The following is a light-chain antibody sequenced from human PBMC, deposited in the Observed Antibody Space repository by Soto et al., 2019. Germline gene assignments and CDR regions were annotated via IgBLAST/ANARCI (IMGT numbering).Light chain of an antibody. V-gene: IGKV1-39*01. J-gene: IGKJ2*01. Sequence: DIQMTQSPSSLSASVGDRVTITCRASQSISSYLNWYQQKPGKAPKLLIYAASSLQSGVPSRFSGSGSVTDFTLTISSLQPEDFATYYCQQSYSTLMYTFGQGTKLESK. CDR2: AAS. CDR1: QSISSY. CDR3: QQSYSTLMYT.